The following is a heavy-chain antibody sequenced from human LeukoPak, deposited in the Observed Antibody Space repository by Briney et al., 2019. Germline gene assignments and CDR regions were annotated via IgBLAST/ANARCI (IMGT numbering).Heavy chain of an antibody. V-gene: IGHV3-74*01. J-gene: IGHJ6*02. CDR2: INSDGSST. CDR3: AREGYYYYYGMDV. Sequence: AGGSLRLSCAASGFTFSSYWMHWVRQAPGKGLVWVSRINSDGSSTSYADSVKGQFTISRDNAKNTLYLQMNNLRAEDTAVYYCAREGYYYYYGMDVWGQGTTVTVSS. CDR1: GFTFSSYW.